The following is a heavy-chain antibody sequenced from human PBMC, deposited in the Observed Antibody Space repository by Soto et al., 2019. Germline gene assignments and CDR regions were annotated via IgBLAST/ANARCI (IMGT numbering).Heavy chain of an antibody. Sequence: SETLSLTCTVSGGAISTYYWTWIRQPAGKGQEWIGRIYSSGSTKYNPSLQSRVTMSLDTSNNQFSLRLTSVTAADTAVYYCARGQRFSDWFDPWGQGTLVTVSS. CDR1: GGAISTYY. CDR3: ARGQRFSDWFDP. V-gene: IGHV4-4*07. CDR2: IYSSGST. D-gene: IGHD3-3*01. J-gene: IGHJ5*02.